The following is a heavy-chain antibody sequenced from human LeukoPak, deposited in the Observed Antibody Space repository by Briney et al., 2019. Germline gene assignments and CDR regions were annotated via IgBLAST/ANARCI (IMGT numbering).Heavy chain of an antibody. CDR1: GYTFTGYY. V-gene: IGHV1-2*02. CDR2: INPNSGGT. D-gene: IGHD1-14*01. J-gene: IGHJ4*02. CDR3: ARDRGPKPKYYFDY. Sequence: ASVKVSCKASGYTFTGYYMHWVRQAPGQGLEWMGWINPNSGGTNYAQKFQGRVTMTRDTSISTAYMELSRLRSDDTAVYYCARDRGPKPKYYFDYWGQGTLVTVSS.